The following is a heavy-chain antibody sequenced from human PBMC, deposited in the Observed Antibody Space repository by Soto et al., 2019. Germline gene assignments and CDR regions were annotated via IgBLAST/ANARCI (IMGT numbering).Heavy chain of an antibody. J-gene: IGHJ6*02. V-gene: IGHV3-30-3*01. D-gene: IGHD3-3*01. CDR1: GFTFSSYA. CDR3: ARSQFWSGYYKDPRVDYYYYGMDV. CDR2: ISYDGSNK. Sequence: GGSLRLSCAASGFTFSSYAMHWVRQAPGKGLEWVAVISYDGSNKYYADSVKGRFTISRDNSKNTLYLQMNSLRAEDTAVYYCARSQFWSGYYKDPRVDYYYYGMDVWGQGTTVTVSS.